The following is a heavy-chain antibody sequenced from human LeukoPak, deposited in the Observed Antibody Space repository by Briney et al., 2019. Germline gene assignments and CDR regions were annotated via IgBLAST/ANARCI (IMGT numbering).Heavy chain of an antibody. V-gene: IGHV1-2*06. CDR1: GCTFTSYY. Sequence: PGASVKVSCKASGCTFTSYYMHWVRQAPGQGLEWMGRINPNSGGTNYAQKFQGRVTMTRDTSISTAYMELSRLRSDDTAVYYCAREGNYDKGRGLGYWGQGTLVTVSS. D-gene: IGHD3-9*01. CDR2: INPNSGGT. CDR3: AREGNYDKGRGLGY. J-gene: IGHJ4*02.